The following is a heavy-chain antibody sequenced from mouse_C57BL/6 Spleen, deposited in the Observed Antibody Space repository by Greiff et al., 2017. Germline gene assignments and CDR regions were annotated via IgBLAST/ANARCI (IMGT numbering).Heavy chain of an antibody. CDR3: AKNYGNFLYYLDY. D-gene: IGHD2-1*01. V-gene: IGHV5-17*01. Sequence: EVQLVESGGGLVKPGGSLKLSCAASGFTFSDYGMHWVRQAPEKGLEWVAYISSGSSTIYYADTVKGRFTISRDNAKNTLFLQMTSLRSEDTAMYYCAKNYGNFLYYLDYWRQGTTLTVSS. CDR2: ISSGSSTI. J-gene: IGHJ2*01. CDR1: GFTFSDYG.